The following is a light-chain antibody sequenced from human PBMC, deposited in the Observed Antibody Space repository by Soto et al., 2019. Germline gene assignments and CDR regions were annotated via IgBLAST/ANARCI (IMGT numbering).Light chain of an antibody. CDR2: DVT. Sequence: VLTQPRSVSGSPGQSVTITCTGTTSDIGGYHYVSWYQQHPGKVPKLMIYDVTERPSGVPDRFSGSTSGNTASLTISGLLAEDEADYYCCSYAGSYSYVFGTGTKVTVL. J-gene: IGLJ1*01. CDR1: TSDIGGYHY. V-gene: IGLV2-11*01. CDR3: CSYAGSYSYV.